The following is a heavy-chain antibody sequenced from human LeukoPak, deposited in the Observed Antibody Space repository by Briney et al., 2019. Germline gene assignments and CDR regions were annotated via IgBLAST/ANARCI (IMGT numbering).Heavy chain of an antibody. CDR2: IRYDGSNK. CDR3: AKDRGSGYSLEY. J-gene: IGHJ4*02. Sequence: GGSLRLSCAASEFSVGSNYMSWVRQAPGKGLDWVTFIRYDGSNKYYADSVKGRFTISRDNSKNTLYLQMNSLRAEDTAVYYCAKDRGSGYSLEYWGQGTLVTVSS. D-gene: IGHD3-22*01. V-gene: IGHV3-30*02. CDR1: EFSVGSNY.